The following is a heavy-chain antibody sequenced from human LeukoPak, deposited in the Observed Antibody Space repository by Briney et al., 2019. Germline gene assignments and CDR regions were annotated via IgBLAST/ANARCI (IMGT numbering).Heavy chain of an antibody. CDR3: ARHAPGVYFDY. J-gene: IGHJ4*02. CDR2: IHYSGST. CDR1: GDSISTYY. Sequence: SETLSLTCTVSGDSISTYYLSWIRQAPGKGLEWIGYIHYSGSTIYNPSLASRVTISVDTSQSQFSLKLSSMTAADTAVYYCARHAPGVYFDYWGQGTLVTVSS. V-gene: IGHV4-59*08.